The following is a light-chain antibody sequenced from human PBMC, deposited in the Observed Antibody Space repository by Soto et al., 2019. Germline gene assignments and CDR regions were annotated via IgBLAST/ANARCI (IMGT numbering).Light chain of an antibody. CDR1: SSNIGSNA. CDR2: NND. CDR3: AALDDSLRGVL. J-gene: IGLJ2*01. Sequence: QSVLTQAPSASGTPGQRVTISCSGSSSNIGSNAVSWYQQLPGKAPKLLVYNNDLRPSGVPDRFSGSKSATSASLAISGLQSEYEAAYYCAALDDSLRGVLFGGGTKLTVL. V-gene: IGLV1-44*01.